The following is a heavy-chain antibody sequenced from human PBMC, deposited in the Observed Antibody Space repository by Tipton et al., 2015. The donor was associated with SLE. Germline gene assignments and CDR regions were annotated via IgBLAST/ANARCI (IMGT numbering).Heavy chain of an antibody. CDR2: IHYSGST. Sequence: SGGSTSSYYWSWIRQPPGKGLEWIGYIHYSGSTNYNPSLKSRVTISVDTSKNQFSLKLTSVTAADSAVYYCARQNSHHFFDNYGMDVWGQGTTVTVSS. V-gene: IGHV4-59*01. CDR1: GGSTSSYY. D-gene: IGHD1-14*01. CDR3: ARQNSHHFFDNYGMDV. J-gene: IGHJ6*02.